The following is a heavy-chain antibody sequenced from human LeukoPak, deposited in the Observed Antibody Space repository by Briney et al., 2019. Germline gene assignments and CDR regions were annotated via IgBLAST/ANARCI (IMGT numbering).Heavy chain of an antibody. Sequence: KFQGRVTITRDTSASTAYMELSSLRSEDTAVYYCARRDSSGWYVFGYWGQGTLVTVSS. J-gene: IGHJ4*02. CDR3: ARRDSSGWYVFGY. D-gene: IGHD6-19*01. V-gene: IGHV1-3*01.